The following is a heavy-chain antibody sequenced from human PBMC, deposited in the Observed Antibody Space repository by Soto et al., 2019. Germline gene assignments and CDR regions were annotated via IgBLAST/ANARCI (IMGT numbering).Heavy chain of an antibody. Sequence: QVQLQKSGPGLVNPSETLSLSCTVSGGSISSYAWSWIRQPPGKGLEWIGYISYSGNTNYNPSLKRPVTISVDTSKNQFSLTLNSVTAADTAVYYCARTPNIVYCPRGCSSRLDFCGQGTLVTVSS. CDR2: ISYSGNT. CDR3: ARTPNIVYCPRGCSSRLDF. D-gene: IGHD2-8*02. CDR1: GGSISSYA. V-gene: IGHV4-59*01. J-gene: IGHJ4*02.